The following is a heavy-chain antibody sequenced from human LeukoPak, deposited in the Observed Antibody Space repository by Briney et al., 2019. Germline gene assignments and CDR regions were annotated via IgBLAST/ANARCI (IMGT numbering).Heavy chain of an antibody. CDR3: ARDGVGATDTHFDY. CDR1: GYTFTGYY. V-gene: IGHV1-2*02. J-gene: IGHJ4*02. CDR2: INPNSGGT. D-gene: IGHD1-26*01. Sequence: ASVKVSCKASGYTFTGYYMHWVRQAPGQGLEWMGWINPNSGGTNYAQKFQGRVTMTRDTSISTAYMELSRLRSEDTAVYYCARDGVGATDTHFDYWGQGTLVTVSS.